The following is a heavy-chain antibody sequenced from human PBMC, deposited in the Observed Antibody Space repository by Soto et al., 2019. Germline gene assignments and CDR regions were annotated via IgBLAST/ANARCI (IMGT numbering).Heavy chain of an antibody. V-gene: IGHV1-69*01. CDR3: ARGWGYDSTDYYYAY. CDR2: IIPIFGTA. J-gene: IGHJ4*02. CDR1: GGSFNRHT. D-gene: IGHD3-22*01. Sequence: QVQLVQSGAEVRKPGSSVRVSCKASGGSFNRHTISWVRQAPGQGLEWMGGIIPIFGTANHAQKFQGRVMNIADEPSSTVYMELSSLRFEDTAIYYCARGWGYDSTDYYYAYWGQGTLVIVSS.